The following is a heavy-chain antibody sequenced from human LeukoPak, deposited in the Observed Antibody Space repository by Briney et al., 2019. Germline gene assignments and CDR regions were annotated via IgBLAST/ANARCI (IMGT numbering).Heavy chain of an antibody. Sequence: PGGSLRLSCAASGFTFNNAWMSWVRQAPGKGLEWVGRIKSKTDGGTTDYAARVKGRFTISRDDSKNTLYLQMNSLKIEDRAVYYCTAGLPFDYWGQGTLVAVSS. V-gene: IGHV3-15*01. D-gene: IGHD5-18*01. CDR1: GFTFNNAW. J-gene: IGHJ4*02. CDR2: IKSKTDGGTT. CDR3: TAGLPFDY.